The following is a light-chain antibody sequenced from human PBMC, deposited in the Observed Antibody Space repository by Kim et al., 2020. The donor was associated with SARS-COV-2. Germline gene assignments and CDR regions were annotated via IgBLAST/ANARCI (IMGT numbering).Light chain of an antibody. Sequence: PGQPASITCSGDKLGDKYACWYQQKPGQSPVLVIYQDSKRPSGIPERFSGSNSGNTATLTISGTQAMDEADYYCQAWDSSTLYVFGTGTKVTIL. CDR3: QAWDSSTLYV. CDR1: KLGDKY. CDR2: QDS. V-gene: IGLV3-1*01. J-gene: IGLJ1*01.